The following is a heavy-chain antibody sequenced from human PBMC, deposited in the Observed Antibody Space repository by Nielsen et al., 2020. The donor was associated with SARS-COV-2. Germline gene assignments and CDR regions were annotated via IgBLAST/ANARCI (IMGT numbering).Heavy chain of an antibody. Sequence: GESLKISCEASGFTLSSHGMHWVRQPPGKGLEWVAHMWYHGGDENYADSVRGRFTISRDISKNTVYLQMSSLRVEDTAVYYCARDLTFGAYWFDPWSQGTLVTVSS. CDR2: MWYHGGDE. D-gene: IGHD3/OR15-3a*01. J-gene: IGHJ5*02. CDR3: ARDLTFGAYWFDP. V-gene: IGHV3-33*01. CDR1: GFTLSSHG.